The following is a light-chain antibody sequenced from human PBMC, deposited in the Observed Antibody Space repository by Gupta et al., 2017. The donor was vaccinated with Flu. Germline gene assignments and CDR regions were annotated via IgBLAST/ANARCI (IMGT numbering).Light chain of an antibody. CDR3: QQYYNTPLT. J-gene: IGKJ2*01. CDR2: GAS. CDR1: KNINSY. Sequence: GDGVTITCRASKNINSYLNWYQQKPGKAPKLLIYGASSMESEIPSRFSGSGSGTEFTLTISSLQPEDFATYYCQQYYNTPLTFGQGTKLEI. V-gene: IGKV1-39*01.